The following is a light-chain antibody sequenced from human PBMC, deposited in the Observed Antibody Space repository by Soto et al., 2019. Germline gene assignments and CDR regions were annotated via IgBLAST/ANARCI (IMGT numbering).Light chain of an antibody. Sequence: IGLTPSPSTLSVTPGERATLSCRASQTIYSNVAWYQQRPGQPPRLLIYRSSSRATGIPARFSGSGSGTDFTLTISRLEPEDFVVYYCQQHGSSPITFGQGTRLEIK. CDR2: RSS. CDR1: QTIYSN. J-gene: IGKJ5*01. V-gene: IGKV3-20*01. CDR3: QQHGSSPIT.